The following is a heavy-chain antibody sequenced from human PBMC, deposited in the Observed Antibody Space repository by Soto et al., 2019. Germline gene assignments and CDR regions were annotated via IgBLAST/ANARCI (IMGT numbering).Heavy chain of an antibody. J-gene: IGHJ2*01. V-gene: IGHV1-18*01. CDR1: GYTFSNYG. CDR3: ARDLRSTDYYFDL. Sequence: QVQLVQSGGEVKNPGASVKVSCKASGYTFSNYGISWVRQAPVQGLEWMGWINGYNGDANYAQNLQGRVTVTTDTSTNTVYMEVRSLRFDDTAVYYCARDLRSTDYYFDLWGRGTLVIVSS. CDR2: INGYNGDA. D-gene: IGHD2-2*01.